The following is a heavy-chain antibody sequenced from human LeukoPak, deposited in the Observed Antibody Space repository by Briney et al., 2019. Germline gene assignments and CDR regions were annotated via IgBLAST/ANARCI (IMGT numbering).Heavy chain of an antibody. V-gene: IGHV3-11*06. CDR3: ARTMWGFDY. J-gene: IGHJ4*02. Sequence: PGGSLRLSCAASGFTFSDYYMSWIRQAPGKGLEWVSYISGSSSDTNHADSVKGRFTISRDNAKKSLYLQMNSLTAEDTAVYYCARTMWGFDYWGQGTLVTVSS. CDR1: GFTFSDYY. CDR2: ISGSSSDT. D-gene: IGHD7-27*01.